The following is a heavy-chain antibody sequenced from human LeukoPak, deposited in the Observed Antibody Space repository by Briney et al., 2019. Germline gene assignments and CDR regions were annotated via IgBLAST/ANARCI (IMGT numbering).Heavy chain of an antibody. Sequence: GGSLRLSCAASGFTFSSYWMSWVRQAPGKGLEWVAVISYDGSNKYYADSVKGRFTISRDNSKNTLYLQMNSLRAEDTAVYYCARDAQYYDFWSGYYLDDYWGQGTLVTVSS. CDR3: ARDAQYYDFWSGYYLDDY. CDR1: GFTFSSYW. D-gene: IGHD3-3*01. V-gene: IGHV3-30-3*01. CDR2: ISYDGSNK. J-gene: IGHJ4*02.